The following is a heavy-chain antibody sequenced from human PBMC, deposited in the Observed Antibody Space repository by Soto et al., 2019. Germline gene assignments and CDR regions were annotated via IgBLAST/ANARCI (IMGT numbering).Heavy chain of an antibody. V-gene: IGHV3-9*01. Sequence: GVSLRVSCAASGCTLVDHGRHWVRQAPGKGLEWVSGISWNSGSIGYADSVKGRFTISRDNAKNSLYLQMNSLRAEDTALYYCAKGVVYAADAFDIWGQGTMVTVSS. CDR1: GCTLVDHG. D-gene: IGHD2-8*02. J-gene: IGHJ3*02. CDR3: AKGVVYAADAFDI. CDR2: ISWNSGSI.